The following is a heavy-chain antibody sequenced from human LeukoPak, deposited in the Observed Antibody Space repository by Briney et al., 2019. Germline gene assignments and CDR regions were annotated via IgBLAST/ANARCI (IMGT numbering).Heavy chain of an antibody. CDR2: T. J-gene: IGHJ4*02. D-gene: IGHD3-10*01. CDR3: ARYGGSGTYFFDY. Sequence: SETLSLTCAVSGGSVSSGGYSWSWIRQPPGKGLEWIGYTYYNPSLKSRVTISLDRSKNQFSLKLTSVTAADTAVYYCARYGGSGTYFFDYWGQGTLVTVSS. CDR1: GGSVSSGGYS. V-gene: IGHV4-30-2*01.